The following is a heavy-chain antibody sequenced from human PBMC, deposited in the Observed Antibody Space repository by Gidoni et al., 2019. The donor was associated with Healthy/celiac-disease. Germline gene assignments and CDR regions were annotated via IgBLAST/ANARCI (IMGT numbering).Heavy chain of an antibody. CDR2: INHSGST. Sequence: QVQLQQWGAGLLKPSETLSLTCAVYGVSFSGYYWSWIRQPPGKGLGWIGEINHSGSTNYNPSLKSRVTISVDTSKNQFSLKLSSVTAADTAVYYCARRDSSSSYGMDVWGQGTTVTVSS. J-gene: IGHJ6*02. CDR1: GVSFSGYY. D-gene: IGHD6-6*01. V-gene: IGHV4-34*01. CDR3: ARRDSSSSYGMDV.